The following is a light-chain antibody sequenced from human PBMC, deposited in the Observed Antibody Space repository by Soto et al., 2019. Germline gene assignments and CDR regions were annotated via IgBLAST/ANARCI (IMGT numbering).Light chain of an antibody. CDR3: HQYADSPRT. J-gene: IGKJ1*01. CDR1: QTVSDNY. CDR2: GAS. V-gene: IGKV3-20*01. Sequence: EIVLTQSPGTLSLSPRQRATLSCRASQTVSDNYLAWYQQKPGQAPRLLIYGASIRAPGLPDRFSGSGSWTDFNLTISRLEPEDFAIYYCHQYADSPRTFGQGTQVEVK.